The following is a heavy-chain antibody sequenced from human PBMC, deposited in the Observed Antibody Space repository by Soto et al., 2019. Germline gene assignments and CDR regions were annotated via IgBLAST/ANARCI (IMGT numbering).Heavy chain of an antibody. V-gene: IGHV3-21*01. Sequence: VGSLRLSCVASGFTFSNFGLNWVRQAPGKGLEWVSSISSSDKYIYYADSVKGRFTISRDNAKNSLSLQMNSLRADDTAVYYCARVFCRGDCYSPLDYWGQGTLVTVSS. CDR1: GFTFSNFG. J-gene: IGHJ4*02. D-gene: IGHD2-21*02. CDR2: ISSSDKYI. CDR3: ARVFCRGDCYSPLDY.